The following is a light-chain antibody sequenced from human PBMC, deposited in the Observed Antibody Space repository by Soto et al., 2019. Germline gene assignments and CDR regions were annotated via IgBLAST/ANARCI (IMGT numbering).Light chain of an antibody. Sequence: QSALTQPPSASGSPGQSVTISCTGSSSDVGGYNYVSWYQQHPGKAPKLIIYEVTRRPSGVPDRFSGSKSGNTASLTVSGLQAEDEADYYCSSYARSNSVVFGGGTKLTVL. V-gene: IGLV2-8*01. J-gene: IGLJ2*01. CDR1: SSDVGGYNY. CDR3: SSYARSNSVV. CDR2: EVT.